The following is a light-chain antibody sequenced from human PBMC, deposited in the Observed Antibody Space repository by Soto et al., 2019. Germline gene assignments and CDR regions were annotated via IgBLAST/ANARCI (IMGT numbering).Light chain of an antibody. V-gene: IGKV1-33*01. Sequence: IKMTPAPSSLAATVGEKVPIPRRWSQDIRHYLNWYQQKPGKAPKLLIYDASNLETGVPSWFSGSGSGTDFTFTISSLQPEDIATYYCQQYRNLVALTCGGGTKGNIK. J-gene: IGKJ4*01. CDR3: QQYRNLVALT. CDR1: QDIRHY. CDR2: DAS.